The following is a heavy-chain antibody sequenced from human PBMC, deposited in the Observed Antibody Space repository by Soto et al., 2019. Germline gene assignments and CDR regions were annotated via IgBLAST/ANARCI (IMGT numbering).Heavy chain of an antibody. CDR1: GFTFSNYA. Sequence: GGSLRLSCVASGFTFSNYAISWVRQAPGKGLEWVSSISGSGGSTYYADSVKGRFTISRDNSENTLYLQMNSLRAEDTAVYYCATYSGNYERYGVYYGMDVWGQGTTVTVSS. J-gene: IGHJ6*02. CDR2: ISGSGGST. D-gene: IGHD1-26*01. CDR3: ATYSGNYERYGVYYGMDV. V-gene: IGHV3-23*01.